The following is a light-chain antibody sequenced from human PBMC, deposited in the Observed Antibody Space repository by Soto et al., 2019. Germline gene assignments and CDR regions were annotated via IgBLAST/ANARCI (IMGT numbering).Light chain of an antibody. Sequence: EIVMTQSPATLSASPGERATLSCRASESVYSKLAWYQQKPGQAPRLLISGASTRATGIPAGFSGSGSGTEFTLTISSLQSEDFAVYYCQQYYDWPLTFGGGTKVDIK. V-gene: IGKV3-15*01. CDR3: QQYYDWPLT. CDR1: ESVYSK. CDR2: GAS. J-gene: IGKJ4*01.